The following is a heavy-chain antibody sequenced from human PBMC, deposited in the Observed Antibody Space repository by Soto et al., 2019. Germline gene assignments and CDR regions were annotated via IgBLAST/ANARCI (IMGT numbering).Heavy chain of an antibody. CDR1: GVSFSGYD. V-gene: IGHV4-34*01. D-gene: IGHD5-18*01. J-gene: IGHJ5*02. Sequence: SETLSLICAVYGVSFSGYDWSWIRHPPGKGLEWIGESNHSVSTNYNPSLKSRVTISVDTSKNQFSLKLSSVTAADTAVYYCARGRLWRNNWFDPWGQGTLVTVS. CDR2: SNHSVST. CDR3: ARGRLWRNNWFDP.